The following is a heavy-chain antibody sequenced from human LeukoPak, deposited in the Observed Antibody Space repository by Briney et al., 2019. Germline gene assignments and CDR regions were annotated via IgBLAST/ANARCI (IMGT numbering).Heavy chain of an antibody. CDR1: GYTFTSYA. J-gene: IGHJ3*01. CDR2: INTNTGNP. CDR3: ARAGLTGSKVAFDV. D-gene: IGHD1-20*01. V-gene: IGHV7-4-1*02. Sequence: GASVKVSCKASGYTFTSYAMNWVRQASGQGLEWMGWINTNTGNPTYAQGFTGHYVFSLDTSVSTAYLQIISLKAEDTAVYYCARAGLTGSKVAFDVWGQGTMVTVSS.